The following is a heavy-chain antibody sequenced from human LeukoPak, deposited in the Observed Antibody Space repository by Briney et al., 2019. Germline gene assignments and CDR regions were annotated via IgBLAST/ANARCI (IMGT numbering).Heavy chain of an antibody. CDR3: VRDRAVAGTEDFYFDF. J-gene: IGHJ4*02. Sequence: GGSLRLSCAASGFTFSRYRMHWVRQAPGKGLVWVSRISGDARTTTYADSVKGRFTIFRDNAKNTLYLQMNSLRAEDTALYYCVRDRAVAGTEDFYFDFWGQGTLVTVSS. D-gene: IGHD6-19*01. CDR2: ISGDARTT. V-gene: IGHV3-74*01. CDR1: GFTFSRYR.